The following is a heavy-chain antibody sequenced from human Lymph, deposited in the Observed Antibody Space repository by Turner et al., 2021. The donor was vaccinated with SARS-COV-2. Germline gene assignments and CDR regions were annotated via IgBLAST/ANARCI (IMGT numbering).Heavy chain of an antibody. CDR3: ARVRPDGDYCDY. CDR2: IYSGGST. D-gene: IGHD3-10*01. J-gene: IGHJ4*02. V-gene: IGHV3-66*01. CDR1: EFTVSRNY. Sequence: EVPLVVCGGVVIPPGVSLRLLCAASEFTVSRNYMSWVRQAPGKGLEWVSIIYSGGSTYYADSVKGRFTISRDNSKNTLYLQMNSLRAEDTAVYYCARVRPDGDYCDYWGQGTLVTVSS.